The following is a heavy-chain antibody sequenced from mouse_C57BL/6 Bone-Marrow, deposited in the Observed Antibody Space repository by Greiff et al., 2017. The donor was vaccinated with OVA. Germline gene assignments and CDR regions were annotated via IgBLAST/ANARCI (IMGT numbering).Heavy chain of an antibody. Sequence: EVQGVESGGDLVKPGGSLKLSCAASGFTFSSYGMSWVRQTPDKRLEWVATISSGGSYTYYPASVKGRSTISRDNAKNTLYMQMSSLKSEDTAVYYCARQYGYDGSWFAYWGQGTLVTVSA. J-gene: IGHJ3*01. CDR2: ISSGGSYT. V-gene: IGHV5-6*01. CDR1: GFTFSSYG. D-gene: IGHD2-2*01. CDR3: ARQYGYDGSWFAY.